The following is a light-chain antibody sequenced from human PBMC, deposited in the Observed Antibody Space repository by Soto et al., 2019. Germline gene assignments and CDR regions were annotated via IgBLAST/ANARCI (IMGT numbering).Light chain of an antibody. J-gene: IGLJ1*01. CDR2: EIN. CDR1: SSDVGAYDY. CDR3: SSFAGSLSYV. V-gene: IGLV2-8*01. Sequence: QSALTQPPSASGSPGQSVTISCTGTSSDVGAYDYVSWYQQHPGKAPKLMIYEINKRPSGVPDRFSGSKSGNTASLTVSGLQAEDEADYYCSSFAGSLSYVFGTGTKVTVL.